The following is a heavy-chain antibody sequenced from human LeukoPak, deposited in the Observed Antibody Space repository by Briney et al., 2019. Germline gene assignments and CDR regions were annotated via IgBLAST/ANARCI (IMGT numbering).Heavy chain of an antibody. V-gene: IGHV4-30-2*01. CDR2: IYHSGST. Sequence: PSETLSLTCAVSGGSISSGGYSWSWIRQPPGKGLEWIGYIYHSGSTYYNPSLKSRVTISVDRSKNQFSLELSSVTAADTAVYYCARGWGYSYGTNFDYWGQGTLVTVSS. CDR1: GGSISSGGYS. D-gene: IGHD5-18*01. CDR3: ARGWGYSYGTNFDY. J-gene: IGHJ4*02.